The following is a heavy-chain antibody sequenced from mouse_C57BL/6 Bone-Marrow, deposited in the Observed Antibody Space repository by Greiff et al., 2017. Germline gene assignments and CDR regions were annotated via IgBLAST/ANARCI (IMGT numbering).Heavy chain of an antibody. CDR2: VDPENGDT. D-gene: IGHD2-3*01. V-gene: IGHV14-4*01. Sequence: EVQLQQSGAELVRPGASVKLSCTASGFNIKDDYMHWVKQRPEPGLEWIGWVDPENGDTEYASKFQGKATITAETSSNTAYLQLSSLTSEDTAGYYCTSITTAYWGQGTLVTVSA. CDR1: GFNIKDDY. J-gene: IGHJ3*01. CDR3: TSITTAY.